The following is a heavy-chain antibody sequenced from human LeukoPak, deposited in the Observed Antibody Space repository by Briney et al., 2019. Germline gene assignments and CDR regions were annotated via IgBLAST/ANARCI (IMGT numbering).Heavy chain of an antibody. CDR3: ARRMWGDWYSDL. D-gene: IGHD3-16*01. CDR2: IKQDGSEK. V-gene: IGHV3-7*01. Sequence: PGGSLRLSCAASGFTFSSFAMSWVRQAPGKGLEWVANIKQDGSEKYYVDSVKGRFTISRDNAKNSLYLQMNSLRAEDTAVYYCARRMWGDWYSDLWGRGTLVTVSS. J-gene: IGHJ2*01. CDR1: GFTFSSFA.